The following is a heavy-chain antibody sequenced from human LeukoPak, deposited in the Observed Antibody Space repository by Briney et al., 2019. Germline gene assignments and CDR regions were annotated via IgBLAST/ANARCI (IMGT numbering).Heavy chain of an antibody. J-gene: IGHJ5*02. CDR3: TRGRIYYDGSGLGA. D-gene: IGHD3-22*01. Sequence: SETLSLTCTVSGGSMTNHYWSWIRQPPGKGLEWIGNIYHSGSTHYNPSLKSRVSISIDTSRNQFSLKLTSVTAADTAVYYCTRGRIYYDGSGLGAWGQGTLVTVSS. CDR1: GGSMTNHY. V-gene: IGHV4-59*11. CDR2: IYHSGST.